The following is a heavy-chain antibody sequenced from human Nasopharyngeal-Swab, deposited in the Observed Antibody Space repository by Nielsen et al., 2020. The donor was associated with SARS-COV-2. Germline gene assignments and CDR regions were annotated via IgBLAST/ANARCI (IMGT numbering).Heavy chain of an antibody. CDR2: ISSRSTTI. D-gene: IGHD1-1*01. CDR3: AREATGMELDF. Sequence: GESLKISCAASGFTFRTYGMNWVRQAPGKGLEWVSYISSRSTTIYYADSVRGRFTISRDNAQNSLSLQMNSLRAEDTAVYYCAREATGMELDFWGQGTLVTVSS. J-gene: IGHJ4*02. CDR1: GFTFRTYG. V-gene: IGHV3-48*01.